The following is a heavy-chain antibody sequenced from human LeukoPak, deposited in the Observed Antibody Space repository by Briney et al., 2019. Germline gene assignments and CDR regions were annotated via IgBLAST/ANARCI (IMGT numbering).Heavy chain of an antibody. CDR2: FSGSGGST. CDR3: AKDLGYCSGTSCYNWFDP. V-gene: IGHV3-23*01. CDR1: GFIFSNYA. Sequence: PGGSLRLSCAASGFIFSNYAMSWVRQAPGKGLQWVSAFSGSGGSTYYADSVKGRFTISRDNSRNTLYLQMNSLRAEDTAVYYCAKDLGYCSGTSCYNWFDPWGQGTLVTVSS. D-gene: IGHD2-2*01. J-gene: IGHJ5*02.